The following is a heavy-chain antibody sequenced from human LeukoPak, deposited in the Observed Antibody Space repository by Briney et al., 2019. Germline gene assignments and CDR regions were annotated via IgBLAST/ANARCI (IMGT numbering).Heavy chain of an antibody. CDR3: AKAHTPYFDWLCDY. J-gene: IGHJ4*02. CDR2: IRYDGSNK. D-gene: IGHD3-9*01. V-gene: IGHV3-30*02. CDR1: GFTFSSYG. Sequence: PGGSLRLSCAESGFTFSSYGMHRVRQAPGKGLEWVAFIRYDGSNKYYADSVKGRFTISRDNSKNTLYLQMNSLRAEDTAVYYCAKAHTPYFDWLCDYWGQGTLVSVSS.